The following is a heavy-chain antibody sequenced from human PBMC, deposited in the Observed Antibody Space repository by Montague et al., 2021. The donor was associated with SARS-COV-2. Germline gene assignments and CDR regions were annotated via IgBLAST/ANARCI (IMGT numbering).Heavy chain of an antibody. CDR3: AGKVLVGTGNYGMDV. J-gene: IGHJ6*02. CDR1: GFIVSANY. Sequence: SQRLSCAASGFIVSANYMTWVRQAPGKGLEWVSVMYSSGTIYYADSVRXRFTISRDNSKNTLYLQMNSLRADDTAVYYCAGKVLVGTGNYGMDVWGQGTTVTVSS. CDR2: MYSSGTI. D-gene: IGHD1-1*01. V-gene: IGHV3-53*01.